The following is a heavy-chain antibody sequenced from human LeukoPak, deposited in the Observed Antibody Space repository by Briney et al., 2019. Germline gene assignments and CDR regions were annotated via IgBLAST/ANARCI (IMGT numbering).Heavy chain of an antibody. CDR1: GFAFSTYA. D-gene: IGHD2-15*01. V-gene: IGHV3-30-3*02. Sequence: GGSPRLSCAASGFAFSTYAMHWVRQAPGKGLEWVAVISYDGSVKYYADSVKGRFTISRDNSKSTLCLQMNSLRAEDTAVYYCAKQLGYCSDGSCYFPYWGQGTLVTVSS. CDR2: ISYDGSVK. CDR3: AKQLGYCSDGSCYFPY. J-gene: IGHJ4*02.